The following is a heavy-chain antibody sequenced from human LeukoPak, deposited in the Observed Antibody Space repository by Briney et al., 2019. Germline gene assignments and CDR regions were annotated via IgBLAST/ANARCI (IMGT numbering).Heavy chain of an antibody. V-gene: IGHV3-23*01. CDR3: AQVALAGGYYDF. CDR2: ISGDGDYI. Sequence: GGSLRLSCVASGFTFSNYAINWVRQAPGKGLEYVSAISGDGDYIYYADSVEGRFTLSRDNSKNTLYMQMNGLRAEDTAVYYCAQVALAGGYYDFWGQGTLVTVS. D-gene: IGHD3-10*01. CDR1: GFTFSNYA. J-gene: IGHJ4*02.